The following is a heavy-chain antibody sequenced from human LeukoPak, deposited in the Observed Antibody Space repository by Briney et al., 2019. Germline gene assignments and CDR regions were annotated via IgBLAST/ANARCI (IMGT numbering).Heavy chain of an antibody. D-gene: IGHD2-15*01. CDR1: GDFISSGDYS. CDR3: ARGRYCSGDSCTFDY. CDR2: IYRGGNT. V-gene: IGHV4-30-2*01. Sequence: SETLSLTCAVSGDFISSGDYSWSWIRQPPGKGLEWIGYIYRGGNTYYNTSLKSRVTISVDRSKNQFSLKLTSVTAADTAVYYCARGRYCSGDSCTFDYWGQGALVTVSS. J-gene: IGHJ4*02.